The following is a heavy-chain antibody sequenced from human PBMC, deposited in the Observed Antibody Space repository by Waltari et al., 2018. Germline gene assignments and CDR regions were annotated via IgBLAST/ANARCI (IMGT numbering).Heavy chain of an antibody. D-gene: IGHD6-13*01. CDR2: INHSGST. V-gene: IGHV4-34*01. J-gene: IGHJ4*02. Sequence: QVQLQQWGAGLLKPSETLSLTCAVYGGSFSGYYWSWIRQPPGKGLEWIGEINHSGSTNYNPSLKSRVTISVDTSKNQFSLKLSSVTAADTAVYYCARVLAAAGTGSDYWGQGTLVTVSS. CDR3: ARVLAAAGTGSDY. CDR1: GGSFSGYY.